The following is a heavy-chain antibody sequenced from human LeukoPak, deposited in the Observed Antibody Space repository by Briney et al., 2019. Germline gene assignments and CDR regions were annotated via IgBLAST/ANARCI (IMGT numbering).Heavy chain of an antibody. CDR2: MNPNSGNT. D-gene: IGHD3-3*01. V-gene: IGHV1-8*02. Sequence: GASVKVSCKASGYTFTSYYMHWVRQATGQGLEWMGWMNPNSGNTGYAQKFQGRVTMTRNTSISTAYMELSSLRSEDTAVYYCARVPYPLYYDFWSGYIDNWFDPWGQGTLVTVSS. J-gene: IGHJ5*02. CDR3: ARVPYPLYYDFWSGYIDNWFDP. CDR1: GYTFTSYY.